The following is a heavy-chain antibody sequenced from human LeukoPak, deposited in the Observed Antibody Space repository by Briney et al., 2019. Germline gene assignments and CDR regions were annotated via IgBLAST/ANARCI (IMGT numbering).Heavy chain of an antibody. CDR1: GFSFGSEA. Sequence: GGSLRLSCVVSGFSFGSEAMSWVRQAPGRGLEWVSSISPSGGTTYYADSVKGRFTISRDNSKNTLYVQMNSLRVEDTAIYYCAKSRSGSANWALRIFDNWGQGTLVTVSS. V-gene: IGHV3-23*01. CDR3: AKSRSGSANWALRIFDN. J-gene: IGHJ4*02. CDR2: ISPSGGTT. D-gene: IGHD3-10*01.